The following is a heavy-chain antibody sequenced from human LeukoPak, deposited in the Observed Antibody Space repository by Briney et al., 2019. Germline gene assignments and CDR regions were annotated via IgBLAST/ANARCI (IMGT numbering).Heavy chain of an antibody. CDR2: IIPIFGTA. D-gene: IGHD2-8*01. J-gene: IGHJ4*02. V-gene: IGHV1-69*13. CDR1: GGTFSSYA. CDR3: SGGGRPANDFNN. Sequence: ASVKVSCKASGGTFSSYAISWVRQAPGQGLEWMGGIIPIFGTANYAQKFQGRVTITADESTSTAYMELSSLRSEDTAVYYCSGGGRPANDFNNWAKGTLVTVPS.